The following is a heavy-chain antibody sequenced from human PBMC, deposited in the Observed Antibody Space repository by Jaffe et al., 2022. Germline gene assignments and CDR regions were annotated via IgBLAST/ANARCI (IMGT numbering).Heavy chain of an antibody. D-gene: IGHD3-16*02. CDR2: ISGSGGST. V-gene: IGHV3-23*01. CDR1: GFTFSSYA. J-gene: IGHJ4*02. Sequence: EVQLLESGGGLVQPGGSLRLSCAASGFTFSSYAMSWVRQAPGKGLEWVSAISGSGGSTYYADSVKGRFTISRDNSKNTLYLQMNSLRAEDTAVYYCAKALTRFRRAADSGEDYDYIWGSYRYTPFDYWGQGTLVTVSS. CDR3: AKALTRFRRAADSGEDYDYIWGSYRYTPFDY.